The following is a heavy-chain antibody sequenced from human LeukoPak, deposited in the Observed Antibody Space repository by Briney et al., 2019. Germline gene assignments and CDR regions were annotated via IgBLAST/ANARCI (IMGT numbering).Heavy chain of an antibody. CDR3: AKSSALDDDLDY. CDR1: GFTFSSYA. Sequence: PGGSLRLSCAASGFTFSSYAMSLVRQAPGKGLEWVSAISGSGGSTYYADSVKGRFTISRDNSKNTLYLQMNSLRAEDTAVYYCAKSSALDDDLDYWGQGTLVTVSS. V-gene: IGHV3-23*01. D-gene: IGHD1-1*01. CDR2: ISGSGGST. J-gene: IGHJ4*02.